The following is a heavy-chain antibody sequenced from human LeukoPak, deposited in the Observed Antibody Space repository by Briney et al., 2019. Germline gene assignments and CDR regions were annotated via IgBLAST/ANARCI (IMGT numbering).Heavy chain of an antibody. CDR3: ASSILWWCLLFRPSSYYGMDV. D-gene: IGHD2-21*02. CDR2: INAGNGNT. V-gene: IGHV1-3*01. CDR1: GYTFTSYA. Sequence: ASVKVSCKASGYTFTSYAMHWVRQAPGQRLEWMGWINAGNGNTKYSQKLQDGVTTTSDTSASTADMELSSLRSEDTAVYYCASSILWWCLLFRPSSYYGMDVWGQGTTVAVSS. J-gene: IGHJ6*02.